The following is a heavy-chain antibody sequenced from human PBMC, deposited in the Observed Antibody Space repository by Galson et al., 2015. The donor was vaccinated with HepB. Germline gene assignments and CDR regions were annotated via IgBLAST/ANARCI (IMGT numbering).Heavy chain of an antibody. CDR2: ISAYNGNT. Sequence: SVKVSCKASGYSFSSYGISWVRRAPGQGLEWMGWISAYNGNTDYAQKPQGRVTMTTDTSTSTAYMELRSLRSDDTAVYYCARDYYDSSGSFDNWGREPWSPSPQ. V-gene: IGHV1-18*01. CDR3: ARDYYDSSGSFDN. J-gene: IGHJ4*02. CDR1: GYSFSSYG. D-gene: IGHD3-22*01.